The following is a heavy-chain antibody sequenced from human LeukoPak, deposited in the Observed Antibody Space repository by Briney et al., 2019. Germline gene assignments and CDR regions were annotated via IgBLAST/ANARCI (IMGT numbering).Heavy chain of an antibody. V-gene: IGHV3-23*01. Sequence: GGSLRLSCAASGFTFSSYAMSWVRQAPGKGLEWVSAISGPGTSTYYADSVKGRFTISRDNSKGTVYLQMNSLRPEDTAVYYCAKDDAWLQYGNWGRGTLVTVSS. D-gene: IGHD5-24*01. CDR3: AKDDAWLQYGN. CDR2: ISGPGTST. J-gene: IGHJ4*02. CDR1: GFTFSSYA.